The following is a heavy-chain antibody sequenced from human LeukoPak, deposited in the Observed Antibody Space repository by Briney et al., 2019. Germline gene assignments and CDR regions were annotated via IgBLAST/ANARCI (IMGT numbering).Heavy chain of an antibody. CDR3: ASAPRLRFLEWFFDY. Sequence: GESLQISCKGSGYSFTSYWIGWVRQMPGKGLEWMGIIYPGDSDTRYSPSFQGQVTISADKSISTAYLQWSSLKASDTAMYYCASAPRLRFLEWFFDYWGQGTLVTVSS. CDR2: IYPGDSDT. J-gene: IGHJ4*02. CDR1: GYSFTSYW. D-gene: IGHD3-3*01. V-gene: IGHV5-51*01.